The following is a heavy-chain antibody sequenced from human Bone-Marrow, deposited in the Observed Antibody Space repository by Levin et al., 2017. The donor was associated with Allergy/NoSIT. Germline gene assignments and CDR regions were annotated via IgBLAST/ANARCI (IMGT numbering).Heavy chain of an antibody. CDR2: ISSSGDTT. CDR3: ATHCGGDCFYDY. CDR1: GFTFRSYD. Sequence: GGSLRLSCVASGFTFRSYDMNWVRQAPGKGLEWVSYISSSGDTTYFTDSVKGRFSIFRDNAENSLYLYMNSLRAEDTAVYYCATHCGGDCFYDYWGQGSLVTVSS. V-gene: IGHV3-48*03. J-gene: IGHJ4*02. D-gene: IGHD2-21*01.